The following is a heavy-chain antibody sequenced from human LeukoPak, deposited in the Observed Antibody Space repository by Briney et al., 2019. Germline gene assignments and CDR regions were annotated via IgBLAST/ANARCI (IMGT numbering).Heavy chain of an antibody. V-gene: IGHV3-23*01. Sequence: PGGSLRLSCAASGFTFSSYAMRWVRQAPGEGLEWVSTISGSGGSTYYADSERGRFTISRDNSKNTLYLQMNSLRAEDTAVYYCAKDRSIAARPAFDYWGQGTLVTVSS. J-gene: IGHJ4*02. CDR2: ISGSGGST. CDR3: AKDRSIAARPAFDY. D-gene: IGHD6-6*01. CDR1: GFTFSSYA.